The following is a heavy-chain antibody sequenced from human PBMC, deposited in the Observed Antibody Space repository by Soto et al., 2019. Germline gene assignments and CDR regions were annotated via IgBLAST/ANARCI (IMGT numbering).Heavy chain of an antibody. D-gene: IGHD5-12*01. V-gene: IGHV5-51*01. J-gene: IGHJ6*02. Sequence: PGESLKISCKGSGYSFTSYWIGWVRQMPGKGLEWMGIIYPGDSDTRYSPSFQGQVTISADKSISTAYLQWSSLKASDTAMYYCARQLGDGYNYYYYYGMDVWGQGTTVTVSS. CDR1: GYSFTSYW. CDR2: IYPGDSDT. CDR3: ARQLGDGYNYYYYYGMDV.